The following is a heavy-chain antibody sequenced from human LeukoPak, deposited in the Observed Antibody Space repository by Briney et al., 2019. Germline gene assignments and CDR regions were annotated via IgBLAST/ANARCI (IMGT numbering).Heavy chain of an antibody. CDR3: ARGHDDYYMDV. J-gene: IGHJ6*03. Sequence: PSETLSLTCTVSGGSISSYYWSWIRQPPGKGLEWIGYIYYGGTTNYNPSFKSRVTISVDTSKNQFSLKLSSVTAADTAVYYCARGHDDYYMDVWGKGITVTVSS. V-gene: IGHV4-59*01. CDR1: GGSISSYY. CDR2: IYYGGTT.